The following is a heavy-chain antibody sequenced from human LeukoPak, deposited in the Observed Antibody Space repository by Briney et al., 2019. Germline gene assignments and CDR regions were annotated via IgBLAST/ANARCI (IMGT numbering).Heavy chain of an antibody. CDR3: ARDMEPDAFDI. CDR2: IKQDGSEK. V-gene: IGHV3-7*01. D-gene: IGHD1-1*01. J-gene: IGHJ3*02. CDR1: GFTFSSYW. Sequence: GGSLRLSCAASGFTFSSYWMSWVRQAPGKGLEWVANIKQDGSEKYYVDSVKGRFTISRDNAKNSLYLRMNSLRAEDTAIYYCARDMEPDAFDIWGQGTMVTVSS.